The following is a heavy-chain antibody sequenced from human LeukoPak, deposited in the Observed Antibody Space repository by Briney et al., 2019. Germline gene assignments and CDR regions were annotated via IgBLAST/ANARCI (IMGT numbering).Heavy chain of an antibody. CDR1: GYTFTSYG. CDR3: AREWEENHFDWLLGGRSSWYYYYMDV. Sequence: GASVKVSCKASGYTFTSYGISWVRQAPGQGLEWMGWISAYNGNTNYAQKLQGRVTMTTDTSTSTAYMELRSLRSDDTAVYYCAREWEENHFDWLLGGRSSWYYYYMDVWGKGTTVTISS. CDR2: ISAYNGNT. J-gene: IGHJ6*03. D-gene: IGHD3-9*01. V-gene: IGHV1-18*01.